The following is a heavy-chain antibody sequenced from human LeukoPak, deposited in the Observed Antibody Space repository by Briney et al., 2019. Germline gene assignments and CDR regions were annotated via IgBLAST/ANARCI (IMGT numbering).Heavy chain of an antibody. V-gene: IGHV3-30*03. J-gene: IGHJ5*02. CDR1: GFTFSSYG. CDR3: AGYLRFLERFDP. CDR2: ISYDGSNK. D-gene: IGHD3-3*01. Sequence: PGGSLRLSCAASGFTFSSYGMHWVRQAPGKGLEWVAVISYDGSNKYYADSVKGRFTISRDNSKNTLYLQMNSLRAEDTAVYYCAGYLRFLERFDPWGQGTLVTVSS.